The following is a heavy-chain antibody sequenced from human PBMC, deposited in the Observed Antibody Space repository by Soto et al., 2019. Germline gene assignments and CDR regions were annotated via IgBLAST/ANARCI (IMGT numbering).Heavy chain of an antibody. CDR2: IIPIFGTA. J-gene: IGHJ6*02. V-gene: IGHV1-69*12. CDR3: ARAREDIVVVVAAPYYYYGMDV. CDR1: GGTFSSYA. Sequence: QVQLVQSGAEVKKPGSSVKVSCKASGGTFSSYAISWVRQAPGQGLEWMGGIIPIFGTANYAQKFQGRVTITADESTSTASMELSSLRSEDTAVYYCARAREDIVVVVAAPYYYYGMDVWGQGTTVTVSS. D-gene: IGHD2-15*01.